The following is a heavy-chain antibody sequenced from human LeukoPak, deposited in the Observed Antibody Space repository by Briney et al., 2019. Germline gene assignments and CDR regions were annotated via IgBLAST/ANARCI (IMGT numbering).Heavy chain of an antibody. CDR3: ARGPRGVTYYYDSSGYYPPEYFQH. CDR1: GYTFTGHY. J-gene: IGHJ1*01. CDR2: ISAYNGNT. D-gene: IGHD3-22*01. V-gene: IGHV1-18*04. Sequence: APVKVSCKASGYTFTGHYMHWVRQAPGQRLEWMGWISAYNGNTNYAQKLQGRVTMTTDTSTSTAYMELRSLRSDDTAVYYCARGPRGVTYYYDSSGYYPPEYFQHWGQGTLVTVSS.